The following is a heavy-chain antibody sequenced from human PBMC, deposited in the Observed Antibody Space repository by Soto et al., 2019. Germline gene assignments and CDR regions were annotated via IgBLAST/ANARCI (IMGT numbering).Heavy chain of an antibody. V-gene: IGHV1-46*01. J-gene: IGHJ3*02. D-gene: IGHD2-21*02. Sequence: GVAVKVSCKASGYTFTIYYMHWLRQAPGQGLEWMGIINPSGGSTSYAQKFQGRVTMTRDTSTSTVYMELSSLRSEDTAVYYCAREGPVVVTATRDAFDIWGQGTMVTVSS. CDR2: INPSGGST. CDR1: GYTFTIYY. CDR3: AREGPVVVTATRDAFDI.